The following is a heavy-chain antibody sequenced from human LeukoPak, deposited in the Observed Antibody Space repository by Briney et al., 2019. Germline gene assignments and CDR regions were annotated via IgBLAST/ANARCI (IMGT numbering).Heavy chain of an antibody. CDR2: ISSSGSTI. CDR1: GFTFSSYE. J-gene: IGHJ1*01. CDR3: AKIYSNGWFYFQH. D-gene: IGHD6-19*01. Sequence: GGSLRLSCAASGFTFSSYEMNWVRQAPGKGLEWVSYISSSGSTIYYADSVKGRFTISRDNAKNSLYLQMNSLRAKDTAVYYCAKIYSNGWFYFQHWGQGTLVTVSS. V-gene: IGHV3-48*03.